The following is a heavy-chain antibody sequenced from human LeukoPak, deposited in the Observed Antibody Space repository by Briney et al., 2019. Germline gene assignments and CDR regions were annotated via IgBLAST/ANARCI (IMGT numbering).Heavy chain of an antibody. CDR2: LNVRGDST. J-gene: IGHJ4*02. Sequence: GGSLRPSCVASGFIFSSYAMSWVRQAPGKGLEWVSTLNVRGDSTYYADSVKGRFTISRDNSKNTLYLQMNSLRAEDTAIYYCARDDYNRAFDYWGQGTLVSVSS. V-gene: IGHV3-23*01. CDR3: ARDDYNRAFDY. D-gene: IGHD5-24*01. CDR1: GFIFSSYA.